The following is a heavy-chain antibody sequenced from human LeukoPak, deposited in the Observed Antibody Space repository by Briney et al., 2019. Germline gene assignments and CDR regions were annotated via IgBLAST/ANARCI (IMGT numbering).Heavy chain of an antibody. CDR1: GFMFSHSS. D-gene: IGHD6-13*01. J-gene: IGHJ4*02. Sequence: GGSLRLSCAASGFMFSHSSIHWVRQPPGKGLEYVSAITSDGGGTFYANSVKGRFTISRDNSKDTLSLHMASLTTEDTAVYYCARETATGATSSWYYDCWGQGTLVTVSS. CDR3: ARETATGATSSWYYDC. V-gene: IGHV3-64*01. CDR2: ITSDGGGT.